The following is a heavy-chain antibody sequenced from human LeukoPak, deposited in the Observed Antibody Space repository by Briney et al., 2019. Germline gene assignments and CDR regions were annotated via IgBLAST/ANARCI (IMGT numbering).Heavy chain of an antibody. CDR2: IRSKANNYAT. J-gene: IGHJ4*02. CDR3: TRSSVDY. V-gene: IGHV3-73*01. CDR1: GFTFSGSA. Sequence: GGSLRLSXAASGFTFSGSAMHWVRQASGKGLEWVGRIRSKANNYATAYAASVKGRFTISRDDSKNTAYLQMNNLKTEDTAVYYCTRSSVDYWGQGTLVTVSS.